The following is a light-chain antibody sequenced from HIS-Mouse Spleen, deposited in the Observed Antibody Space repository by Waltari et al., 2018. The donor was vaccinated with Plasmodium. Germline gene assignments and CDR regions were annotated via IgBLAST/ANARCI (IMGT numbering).Light chain of an antibody. CDR2: KDS. CDR1: ALPTQY. Sequence: SYELTQPPSVSVSPGQTARITCPGDALPTQYAYWYQHKPGQAPVLVIYKDSERPSGIPERFSGSSSGTTVTLTISGVQAEDEADYYCQSADSSGTYQVFGGGTKLTVL. CDR3: QSADSSGTYQV. J-gene: IGLJ2*01. V-gene: IGLV3-25*03.